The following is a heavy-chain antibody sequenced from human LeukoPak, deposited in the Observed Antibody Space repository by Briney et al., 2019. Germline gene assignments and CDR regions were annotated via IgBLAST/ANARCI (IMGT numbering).Heavy chain of an antibody. V-gene: IGHV3-53*01. D-gene: IGHD6-13*01. CDR1: GFTVSSNY. J-gene: IGHJ4*02. CDR2: IYSGGST. Sequence: PGGSLRLSCAASGFTVSSNYMSWVRQAPGKGLEWVSVIYSGGSTYYADSVKGRFTISRDNSKNTLYLQMNSLRAEDTAVYYCAKTLGSSWYGSDYWGQGTLVTVSS. CDR3: AKTLGSSWYGSDY.